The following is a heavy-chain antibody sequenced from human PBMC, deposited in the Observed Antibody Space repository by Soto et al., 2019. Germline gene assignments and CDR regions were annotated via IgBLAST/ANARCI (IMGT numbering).Heavy chain of an antibody. Sequence: GGSLRLSCAASGFTFSSYAMSWVRQAPGKGLEWVSAISGSGGSTYYADSVKGRFTISRDNSKNTLYLQMNSLRAEDMAVYYCAKAASLWFGELLYVFDYWGQGTLVTVSS. V-gene: IGHV3-23*01. D-gene: IGHD3-10*01. CDR2: ISGSGGST. CDR3: AKAASLWFGELLYVFDY. CDR1: GFTFSSYA. J-gene: IGHJ4*02.